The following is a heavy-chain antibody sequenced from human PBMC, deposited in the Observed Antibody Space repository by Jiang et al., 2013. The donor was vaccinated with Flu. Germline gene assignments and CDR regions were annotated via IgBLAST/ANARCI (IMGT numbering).Heavy chain of an antibody. J-gene: IGHJ3*01. CDR1: GLTFHTYA. CDR3: AKLPKGELQTAGNAFDL. V-gene: IGHV3-23*01. CDR2: ITSSSDRT. D-gene: IGHD1-7*01. Sequence: GGKLVQPGGSLRLSCAASGLTFHTYAMTWVRQAPGKGLEWVSTITSSSDRTYLADSMKGRFTISRDNSKSTLYLEMNRLRVEDTAIYYCAKLPKGELQTAGNAFDLWGQGTMVNVSS.